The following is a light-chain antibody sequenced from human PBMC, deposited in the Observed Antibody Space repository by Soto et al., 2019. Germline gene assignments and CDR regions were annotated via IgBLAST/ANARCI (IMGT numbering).Light chain of an antibody. V-gene: IGKV1-39*01. Sequence: DIQMTQSPSSLSASVGDRVTITCRASQSISSYLNWYQQKPGKAPKLLIYAASSLQSGVRSRFSGSGSGTDFTLTISSLQPDDFATYYCQQSYSTPRTFGQGTKVEIK. CDR2: AAS. J-gene: IGKJ1*01. CDR3: QQSYSTPRT. CDR1: QSISSY.